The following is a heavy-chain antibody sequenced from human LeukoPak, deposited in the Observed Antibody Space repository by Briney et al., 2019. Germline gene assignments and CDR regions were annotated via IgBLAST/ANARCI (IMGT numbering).Heavy chain of an antibody. CDR1: GFTFSSYS. CDR3: ARLGDSSGYIYYYYYYGMDV. CDR2: ISSSSSYI. D-gene: IGHD3-22*01. J-gene: IGHJ6*02. V-gene: IGHV3-21*01. Sequence: GGSLRLSCAASGFTFSSYSMNWVRQAPGKGLEWVSSISSSSSYIYYADSVKGRFTISRDNAKNSLYLQMNSLRAEDTAVYYCARLGDSSGYIYYYYYYGMDVWGQGTTVTVSS.